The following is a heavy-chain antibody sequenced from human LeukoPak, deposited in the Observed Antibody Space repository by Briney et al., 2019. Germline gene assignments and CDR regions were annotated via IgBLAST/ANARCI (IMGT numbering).Heavy chain of an antibody. Sequence: GGSLRLSCAASGFTFSSYEMNWVRQAPGKGLEWVSYISSSGSTIYYADSVRGGFTISRENSKNTLYLQMNSLRAEDTAVYYCAKGRLLLWFGELDPWGQGTLVTVSS. V-gene: IGHV3-48*03. J-gene: IGHJ5*02. CDR3: AKGRLLLWFGELDP. CDR1: GFTFSSYE. D-gene: IGHD3-10*01. CDR2: ISSSGSTI.